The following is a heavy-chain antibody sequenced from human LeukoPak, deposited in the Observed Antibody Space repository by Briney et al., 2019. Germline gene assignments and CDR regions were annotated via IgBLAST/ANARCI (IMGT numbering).Heavy chain of an antibody. D-gene: IGHD2-2*02. Sequence: SETLSLTCTVSGGSISSYYWSWIRQPAGKGLEWIGRIYTSGSTNYNPSLKSRVTMSVDTSKNQFSLKLSSVTAADTAVYYCARVEGDCSSTSCYTYFDYWGQGTLVTVSS. V-gene: IGHV4-4*07. J-gene: IGHJ4*02. CDR1: GGSISSYY. CDR2: IYTSGST. CDR3: ARVEGDCSSTSCYTYFDY.